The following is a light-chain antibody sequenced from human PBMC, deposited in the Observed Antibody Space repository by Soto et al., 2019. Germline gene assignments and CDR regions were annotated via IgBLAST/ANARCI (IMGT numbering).Light chain of an antibody. CDR3: SSYTGSSALDVL. J-gene: IGLJ2*01. CDR2: DVS. Sequence: QSVLTQPASVSGSPGQSITISCTGTSSDVGGYDYVSWYQQLPGKAPKLMIYDVSNRPSGVSNRFSGARSGNTASLTISGLQAEDEAHYFCSSYTGSSALDVLFGGGTKLNVL. V-gene: IGLV2-14*03. CDR1: SSDVGGYDY.